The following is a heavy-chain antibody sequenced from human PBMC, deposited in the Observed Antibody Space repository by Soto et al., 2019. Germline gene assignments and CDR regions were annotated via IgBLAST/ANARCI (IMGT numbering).Heavy chain of an antibody. D-gene: IGHD5-18*01. CDR2: ISGSGGST. Sequence: EVQLLESGGGLVQPGGSLRLSCAASGFTFSSYAMSWVRQAPGKGLEWVSAISGSGGSTYYADSVKGRFTISRDNSKNPLYLQMNSLRAEDTAVYYCAKDLGYSYGGFDYWGQGTLVTVSS. CDR1: GFTFSSYA. J-gene: IGHJ4*02. V-gene: IGHV3-23*01. CDR3: AKDLGYSYGGFDY.